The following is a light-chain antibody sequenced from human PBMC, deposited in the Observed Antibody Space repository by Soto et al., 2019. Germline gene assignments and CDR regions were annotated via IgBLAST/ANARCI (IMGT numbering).Light chain of an antibody. Sequence: DILMTQPPLSLPVTPGEPASISCRSSQSLLHSNGYNYLDWYLQKPGQSPQLLIYLGSNRASGVPDRFSGSGSGTDFTLKISRVEAEDVGVYYCMQTLQTWTFGQGTKVDIK. CDR3: MQTLQTWT. J-gene: IGKJ1*01. V-gene: IGKV2-28*01. CDR2: LGS. CDR1: QSLLHSNGYNY.